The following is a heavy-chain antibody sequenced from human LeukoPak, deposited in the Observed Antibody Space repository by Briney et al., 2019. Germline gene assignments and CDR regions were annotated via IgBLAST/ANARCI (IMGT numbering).Heavy chain of an antibody. CDR2: IYTHGST. J-gene: IGHJ3*02. CDR1: GGSINNYY. D-gene: IGHD2-15*01. Sequence: PSETLSLTCTVSGGSINNYYWSWIRQPAGKGLERIGRIYTHGSTNYNPSLKSRVTMSVDTSKNQFSLKLSSVTAADTAVYYCARGRYCSADICSGGDAFDIWGQGTMVSVSS. V-gene: IGHV4-4*07. CDR3: ARGRYCSADICSGGDAFDI.